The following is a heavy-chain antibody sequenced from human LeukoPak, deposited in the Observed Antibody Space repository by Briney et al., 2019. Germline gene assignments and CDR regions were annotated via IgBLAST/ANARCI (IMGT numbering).Heavy chain of an antibody. D-gene: IGHD1-26*01. J-gene: IGHJ5*02. CDR3: ARDNPISIVGPTEWFDP. V-gene: IGHV4-59*01. CDR2: IYYSGST. CDR1: GGSFSGYY. Sequence: SETLSLTCAVYGGSFSGYYWSWIRQPPGKGLEWIGYIYYSGSTNYNPSLKSRVTISVDTSKNQFSLKLSSVTAADTAVYYCARDNPISIVGPTEWFDPWGQGTLVTVSS.